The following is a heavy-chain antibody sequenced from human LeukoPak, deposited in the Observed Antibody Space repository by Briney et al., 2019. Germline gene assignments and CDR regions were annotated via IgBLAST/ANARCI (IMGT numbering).Heavy chain of an antibody. CDR3: AKDGAGQWLVPPGWFDP. CDR2: ISGSGRRT. V-gene: IGHV3-23*01. CDR1: GFFFTRYA. J-gene: IGHJ5*02. Sequence: PGGSLRLSCAASGFFFTRYAMTWVRQTPGKGLEWVATISGSGRRTSYEDRVQGRFTIPRDNSKETVYLQMDSLRDDDTAVYYCAKDGAGQWLVPPGWFDPWGQGTLVTVSS. D-gene: IGHD6-19*01.